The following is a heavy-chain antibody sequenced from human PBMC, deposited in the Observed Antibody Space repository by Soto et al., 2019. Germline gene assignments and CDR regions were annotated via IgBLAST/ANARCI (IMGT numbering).Heavy chain of an antibody. D-gene: IGHD5-12*01. Sequence: GGSLRLSCAASGFIFSNAWMSWVRQAPGKGLEWVGRIKSKTDGGTTDYAAPVKGRFTISRDDSKTTLFLQMNSLKTEDTAVYYCTTVVATIKGPYFDYWAQGTLVTVSS. CDR2: IKSKTDGGTT. CDR3: TTVVATIKGPYFDY. J-gene: IGHJ4*02. CDR1: GFIFSNAW. V-gene: IGHV3-15*01.